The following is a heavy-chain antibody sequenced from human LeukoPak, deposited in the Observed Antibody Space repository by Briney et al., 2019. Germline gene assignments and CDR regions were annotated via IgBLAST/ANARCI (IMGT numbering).Heavy chain of an antibody. J-gene: IGHJ5*02. CDR2: ISGSGGST. Sequence: GGSLRLSCAASGFTFSSYAMSWVRQAPGKGLEWVSAISGSGGSTYYADSVKGRFTISRDNSKNTLYLQMNSLRAEDTAVYYRAKDSMVRGNGWFDPWGQGTLVTVSS. CDR3: AKDSMVRGNGWFDP. V-gene: IGHV3-23*01. CDR1: GFTFSSYA. D-gene: IGHD3-10*01.